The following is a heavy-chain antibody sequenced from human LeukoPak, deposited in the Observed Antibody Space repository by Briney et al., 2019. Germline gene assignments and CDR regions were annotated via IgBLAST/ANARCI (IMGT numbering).Heavy chain of an antibody. V-gene: IGHV3-48*03. CDR2: ISSSGTTI. D-gene: IGHD1-26*01. Sequence: PGGSLRLSCVASGFTLRSYVMNWVRQAPGKGLEWVSYISSSGTTISYAQSVKGRFTITRDNAQNSLTLHMNTLRADDTAVYYCAKDGGTHFDHWGQGTLVTVSS. CDR3: AKDGGTHFDH. CDR1: GFTLRSYV. J-gene: IGHJ4*02.